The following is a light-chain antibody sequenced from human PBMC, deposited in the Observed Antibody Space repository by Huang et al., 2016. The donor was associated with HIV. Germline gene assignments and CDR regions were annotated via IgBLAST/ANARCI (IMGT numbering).Light chain of an antibody. J-gene: IGKJ4*01. Sequence: IVMTQSPLSLPVTPGEPASMSCRSSQSLLHDNQYNYVDWYLQKPGQSPQVLIYLGANRAPGVPDMFSGSGSGTNFTLTINRVEAEDVGIYYCMQALQTPTFGGGTRVEIK. CDR1: QSLLHDNQYNY. CDR2: LGA. CDR3: MQALQTPT. V-gene: IGKV2-28*01.